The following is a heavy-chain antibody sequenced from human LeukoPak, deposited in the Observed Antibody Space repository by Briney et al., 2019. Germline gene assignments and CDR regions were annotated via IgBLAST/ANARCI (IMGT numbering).Heavy chain of an antibody. J-gene: IGHJ4*02. CDR1: GYTFTSYG. CDR3: ARDDDILTGYSPDY. D-gene: IGHD3-9*01. CDR2: ISAYNGNT. Sequence: EASVKVSCKASGYTFTSYGISWMRQAPGQGLEWMGWISAYNGNTNYAQKLQGRVTMTTDTSTSTAYMELRSLRSDDTAVYYCARDDDILTGYSPDYWGQGTLVTVSS. V-gene: IGHV1-18*04.